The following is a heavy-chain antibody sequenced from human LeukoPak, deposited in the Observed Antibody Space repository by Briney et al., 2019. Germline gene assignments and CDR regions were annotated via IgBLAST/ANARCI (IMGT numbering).Heavy chain of an antibody. CDR1: GFTFISYW. CDR3: ARADSTIAARLSRSSIFNYYYYMDV. D-gene: IGHD6-6*01. J-gene: IGHJ6*03. Sequence: PGGSLRLSCAASGFTFISYWMSWVRQAPGKGLEWVANIKQDGSEKYFVDSVKGRFTISRDNAKNSLYLQMNSLRAEDTVVYFCARADSTIAARLSRSSIFNYYYYMDVWGKGTTVTVSS. CDR2: IKQDGSEK. V-gene: IGHV3-7*01.